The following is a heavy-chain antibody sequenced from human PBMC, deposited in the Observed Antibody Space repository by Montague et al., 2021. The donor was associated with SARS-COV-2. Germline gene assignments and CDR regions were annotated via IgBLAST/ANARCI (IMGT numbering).Heavy chain of an antibody. CDR1: GDSMTSGSHF. D-gene: IGHD3-22*01. J-gene: IGHJ6*02. CDR2: IQTNGTS. CDR3: ARDRPESWRISPGLAGLFATVVHSASGMDV. Sequence: TLSLTCTVSGDSMTSGSHFWTWIRQPAGKGLEWIGHIQTNGTSNYNPSLRDRITLSMDTSRNQFSLQLRSVTAADTAIYYCARDRPESWRISPGLAGLFATVVHSASGMDVWGRGTTV. V-gene: IGHV4-61*09.